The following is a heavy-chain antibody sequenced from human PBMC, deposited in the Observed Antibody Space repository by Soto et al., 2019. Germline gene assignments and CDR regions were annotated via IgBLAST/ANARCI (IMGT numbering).Heavy chain of an antibody. V-gene: IGHV3-66*01. CDR3: ATAFSGWSLDD. D-gene: IGHD6-19*01. Sequence: GSLRLSCAASGFTVSSNYMSWVRQAPGKGLEWVSVIYSGGSTYYADSVKGRFTISRDNSKNTLYLQMNSLRAEDTAVYYCATAFSGWSLDDWGQGTLVTVSS. J-gene: IGHJ4*02. CDR1: GFTVSSNY. CDR2: IYSGGST.